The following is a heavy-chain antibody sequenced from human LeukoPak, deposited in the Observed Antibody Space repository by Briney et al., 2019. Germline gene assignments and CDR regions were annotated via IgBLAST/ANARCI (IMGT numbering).Heavy chain of an antibody. Sequence: PSETLSLTCTVSGGSISSSSYYWGWIRQPPGKGLEWIGSIYYSGSTYYNPSLKSRVTISVDTSKNQFSLKLSSVTAADTAVYYCAREDIPGPDGSGSYWPSRLPPRSSHAFDIWGQGTMVTVSS. D-gene: IGHD3-10*01. V-gene: IGHV4-39*07. CDR1: GGSISSSSYY. CDR2: IYYSGST. CDR3: AREDIPGPDGSGSYWPSRLPPRSSHAFDI. J-gene: IGHJ3*02.